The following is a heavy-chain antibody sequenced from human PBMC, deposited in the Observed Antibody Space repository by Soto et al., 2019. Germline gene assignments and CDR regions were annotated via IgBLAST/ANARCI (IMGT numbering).Heavy chain of an antibody. CDR1: GGSVSSGSYC. V-gene: IGHV4-61*01. CDR3: ARARSGYDPLAMDV. J-gene: IGHJ6*02. CDR2: IYDSGTT. Sequence: QVQLQESGPGPVKPSETLSLTCTVSGGSVSSGSYCWSWIRQPPGKGLEWIGHIYDSGTTDYNPSLKRRVTMSVDTSKNQFSLKVYSVTAADTAVYYCARARSGYDPLAMDVWGQGTTVTVSS. D-gene: IGHD5-12*01.